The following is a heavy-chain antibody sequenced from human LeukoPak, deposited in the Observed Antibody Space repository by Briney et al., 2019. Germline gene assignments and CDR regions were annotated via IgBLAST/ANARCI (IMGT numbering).Heavy chain of an antibody. J-gene: IGHJ6*02. CDR3: ARGGGLDV. CDR2: ISGSGDKI. V-gene: IGHV3-23*01. Sequence: GGSLRLSCAASGFTFSSYAMSWVRQAPGKGLEWVSVISGSGDKIYYADSVKGRFTTSRDNAKNTLYLLMSNLRAEDTAVYFCARGGGLDVWGQGATVTVSS. D-gene: IGHD3-16*01. CDR1: GFTFSSYA.